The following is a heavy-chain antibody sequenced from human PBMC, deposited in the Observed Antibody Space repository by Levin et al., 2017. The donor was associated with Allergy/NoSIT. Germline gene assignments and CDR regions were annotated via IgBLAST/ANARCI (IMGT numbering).Heavy chain of an antibody. V-gene: IGHV4-59*01. D-gene: IGHD1-7*01. CDR3: ARDRVIIGSTNYYYGMDV. CDR1: GGSINNSY. Sequence: SQTLSLTCTVSGGSINNSYWSWIRQPPGKGLQWLGHIYSIGSTNYNPSLKSRVTISVDTSKNQFSLKLRSVTAADTAVYYCARDRVIIGSTNYYYGMDVWGQGTTVTVSS. CDR2: IYSIGST. J-gene: IGHJ6*02.